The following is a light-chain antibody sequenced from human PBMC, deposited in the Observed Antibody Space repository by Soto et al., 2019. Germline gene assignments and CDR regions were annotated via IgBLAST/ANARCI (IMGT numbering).Light chain of an antibody. CDR2: EVS. CDR3: SSYTTSNTPLYV. V-gene: IGLV2-14*01. J-gene: IGLJ1*01. CDR1: SSDTGGYNY. Sequence: QSALTQPASVSGSPGQSITISCTGTSSDTGGYNYVSWYQQHPGKAPKLMIYEVSNRPSGVSNRFSGSQSGNTASLTISGLEPEDEDNYYCSSYTTSNTPLYVFGTGTKVTVL.